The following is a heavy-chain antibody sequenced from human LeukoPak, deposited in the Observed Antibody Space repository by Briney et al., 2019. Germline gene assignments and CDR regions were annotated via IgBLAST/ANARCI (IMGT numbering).Heavy chain of an antibody. J-gene: IGHJ4*02. V-gene: IGHV3-74*01. CDR3: ARGPNSNWSGLDF. CDR1: GFTFGDDG. D-gene: IGHD6-6*01. CDR2: ISPTGSTT. Sequence: GGSLRLSCTASGFTFGDDGMSWFRQAPGKGLVWVSRISPTGSTTSYADSVKGRFTVSRDNAKNTLYLQVNNLRAEDTAVYYCARGPNSNWSGLDFWGQGTLLTVSS.